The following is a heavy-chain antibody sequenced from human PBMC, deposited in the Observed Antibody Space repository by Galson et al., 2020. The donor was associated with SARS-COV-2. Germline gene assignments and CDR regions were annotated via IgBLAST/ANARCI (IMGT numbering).Heavy chain of an antibody. CDR1: GASISSRTDY. CDR3: VRRFRGAMFRQEFLFDY. V-gene: IGHV4-39*01. D-gene: IGHD3-10*01. J-gene: IGHJ4*02. Sequence: SETLSLTCTVSGASISSRTDYWGWIRQPPGKGLEWIGSIYYSGYAYYSPSLKNRLTLSVDTSRNQLTLSLNSVTAADSAVYYCVRRFRGAMFRQEFLFDYWGQGLLVTVSS. CDR2: IYYSGYA.